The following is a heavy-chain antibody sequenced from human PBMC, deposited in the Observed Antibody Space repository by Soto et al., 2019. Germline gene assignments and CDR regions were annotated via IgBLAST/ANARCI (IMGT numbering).Heavy chain of an antibody. CDR1: GVTISGFW. V-gene: IGHV3-7*03. D-gene: IGHD6-6*01. CDR2: IKQDGSEK. J-gene: IGHJ4*01. Sequence: GGVLRLSCAAAGVTISGFWVRWVRQAAGKRLELVANIKQDGSEKSYVDSVKGRFTISRDNARNSLDLQMYSLRDEATAVYYCATGVHGDKPPNEWGHGTLVTVSS. CDR3: ATGVHGDKPPNE.